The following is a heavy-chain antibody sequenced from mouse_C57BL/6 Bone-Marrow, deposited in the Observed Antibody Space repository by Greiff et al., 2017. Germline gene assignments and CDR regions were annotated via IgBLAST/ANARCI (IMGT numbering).Heavy chain of an antibody. D-gene: IGHD1-1*01. Sequence: VQLQQSGPELVKPGASVKLSCKASGYTFTSYDINWVKQRPGQGLEWIGWIYPRDGSTKYNEKFQGKATLTVDTSSSTAYMELHSLTSEDSAVDFCARDYGSSYWYFDVWGTGTTVTVSS. CDR2: IYPRDGST. V-gene: IGHV1-85*01. CDR3: ARDYGSSYWYFDV. CDR1: GYTFTSYD. J-gene: IGHJ1*03.